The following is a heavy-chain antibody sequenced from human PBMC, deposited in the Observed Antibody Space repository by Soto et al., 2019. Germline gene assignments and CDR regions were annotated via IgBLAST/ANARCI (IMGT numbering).Heavy chain of an antibody. J-gene: IGHJ4*02. D-gene: IGHD6-19*01. V-gene: IGHV6-1*01. Sequence: SQTLSLTCAISGDSVSSNSAAWNWIRQSPSRGLEWLGRTYYRSKWYNDYAVSVKSRITINPDTSKNQLSLQLNFVTPVDTFVYYCAIDSLGYSSGLLDYWGQGTLVTVSS. CDR1: GDSVSSNSAA. CDR3: AIDSLGYSSGLLDY. CDR2: TYYRSKWYN.